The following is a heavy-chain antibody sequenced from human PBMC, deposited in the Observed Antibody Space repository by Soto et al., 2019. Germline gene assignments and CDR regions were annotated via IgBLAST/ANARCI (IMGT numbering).Heavy chain of an antibody. CDR1: GFTFSSYS. CDR3: ARDQGAGGGNSLDY. D-gene: IGHD2-21*02. CDR2: ISSSSSYI. V-gene: IGHV3-21*01. J-gene: IGHJ4*02. Sequence: EVQLVESGGGLVKPGGSLRLSCAASGFTFSSYSMNWVRQAPGKGLEWVSSISSSSSYIYYADSGKGRFTISRDNAKNSLYLQMNSLRAEDTAVYYCARDQGAGGGNSLDYWGQGTLVTVSS.